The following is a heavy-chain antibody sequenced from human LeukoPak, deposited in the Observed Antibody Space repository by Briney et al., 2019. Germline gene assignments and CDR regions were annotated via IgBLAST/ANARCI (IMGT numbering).Heavy chain of an antibody. CDR2: IYYSGST. Sequence: PSETLSLTCTVSGGSISSSSYYWGWIRQPPGKGLEWIGYIYYSGSTNYNPSLKSRVTISVDTSKNQFSLKLSSVTAADTAVYYCARGYCSGGSCYSYFDYWGQGTLVTVSS. CDR3: ARGYCSGGSCYSYFDY. D-gene: IGHD2-15*01. CDR1: GGSISSSSYY. J-gene: IGHJ4*02. V-gene: IGHV4-61*05.